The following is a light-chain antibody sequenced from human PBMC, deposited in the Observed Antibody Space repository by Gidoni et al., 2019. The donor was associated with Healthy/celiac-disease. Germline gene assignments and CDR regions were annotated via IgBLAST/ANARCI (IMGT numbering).Light chain of an antibody. Sequence: DIQMTQSPSSLSASVGDRVTITCRASQSISSYLNWYQQKPGKAPKLLIYAASSWQSGVPSRFSGSGSGTDFTLTISSLQPEDVATYYCQQSYSTPRTFGQGTKVEIK. CDR1: QSISSY. CDR2: AAS. CDR3: QQSYSTPRT. V-gene: IGKV1-39*01. J-gene: IGKJ1*01.